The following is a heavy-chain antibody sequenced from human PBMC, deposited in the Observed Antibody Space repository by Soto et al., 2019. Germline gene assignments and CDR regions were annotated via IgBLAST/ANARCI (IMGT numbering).Heavy chain of an antibody. D-gene: IGHD6-6*01. CDR1: GYTFTSYY. CDR3: ARFSSSFIRFDY. J-gene: IGHJ4*02. CDR2: INPSGGRK. V-gene: IGHV1-46*01. Sequence: ASVKVSCKASGYTFTSYYMHWVRQAPGQGLEWMGIINPSGGRKGYAQKFQGRVTMTRDTSTSTVYMELSSLRSEDTAVYYCARFSSSFIRFDYWGQGTLVTVLL.